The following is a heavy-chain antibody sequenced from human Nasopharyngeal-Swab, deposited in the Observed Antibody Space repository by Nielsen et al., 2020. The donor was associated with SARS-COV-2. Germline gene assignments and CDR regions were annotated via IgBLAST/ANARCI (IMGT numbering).Heavy chain of an antibody. J-gene: IGHJ4*02. CDR2: ISAYNGNT. CDR1: GYTFINYG. V-gene: IGHV1-18*01. D-gene: IGHD4-17*01. CDR3: ARDVTTVTTPYFDY. Sequence: ASVKVSCKASGYTFINYGISWVRQAPGQGLEWMGWISAYNGNTNYAQKLQGRVTMTTDTSTSTAYMELRSLRSDDTAVYYCARDVTTVTTPYFDYWGQGTLATVS.